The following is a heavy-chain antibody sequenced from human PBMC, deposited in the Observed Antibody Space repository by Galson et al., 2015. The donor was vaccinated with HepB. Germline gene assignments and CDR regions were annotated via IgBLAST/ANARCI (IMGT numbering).Heavy chain of an antibody. CDR1: GFTFSNYV. J-gene: IGHJ4*02. V-gene: IGHV3-23*01. D-gene: IGHD5-12*01. CDR2: IDDSGAYT. CDR3: AKGRRNSCYDVGY. Sequence: SLRLSCAASGFTFSNYVMSWVRQAPGKGLEWVSAIDDSGAYTSYADSVKGRFTVSRDNSKNTLYLQMNSLRAEDTAVYYCAKGRRNSCYDVGYWGQGTLVTVSS.